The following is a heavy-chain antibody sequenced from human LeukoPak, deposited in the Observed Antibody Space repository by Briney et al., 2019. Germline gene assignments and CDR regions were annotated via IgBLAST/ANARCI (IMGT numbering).Heavy chain of an antibody. CDR1: GFTFSSYA. CDR2: ISSNGGST. D-gene: IGHD5-18*01. CDR3: VKDRGYSYGELRY. Sequence: GGSLRLSCSASGFTFSSYAMHWVRQAPGKGLEYVSAISSNGGSTYYADSVKGRFTISRDNSKNTLYLQMSSLRAEDTAVYYCVKDRGYSYGELRYWGQGTLVTASS. J-gene: IGHJ4*02. V-gene: IGHV3-64D*06.